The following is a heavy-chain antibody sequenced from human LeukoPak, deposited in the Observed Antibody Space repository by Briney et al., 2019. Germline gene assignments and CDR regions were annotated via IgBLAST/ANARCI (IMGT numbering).Heavy chain of an antibody. J-gene: IGHJ4*02. CDR2: ISGSGAST. CDR1: GFTFDSFA. D-gene: IGHD4-17*01. Sequence: PGGSLRLSCAASGFTFDSFAMSWVSQAPGKGLEWLSAISGSGASTYYGDSVKGRFTISRDNSRDTLYLQMDSLRAEDTAVYYCAKRPTTVTTFGRDYWGQGTLVTVSS. V-gene: IGHV3-23*01. CDR3: AKRPTTVTTFGRDY.